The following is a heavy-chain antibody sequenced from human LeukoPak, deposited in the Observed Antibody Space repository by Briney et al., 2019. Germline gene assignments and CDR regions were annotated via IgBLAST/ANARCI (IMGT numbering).Heavy chain of an antibody. CDR3: ARQVSREGHFDY. V-gene: IGHV3-11*04. Sequence: PGGSLRLSCAASEFTFSDYWMSWVRQAPGKGLEYISYISSSGSTIYYADSVKGRFTLSRDNARNSLYLQMNSLRGEDTAVYFCARQVSREGHFDYWGQGALVTVSS. CDR1: EFTFSDYW. J-gene: IGHJ4*02. D-gene: IGHD1-26*01. CDR2: ISSSGSTI.